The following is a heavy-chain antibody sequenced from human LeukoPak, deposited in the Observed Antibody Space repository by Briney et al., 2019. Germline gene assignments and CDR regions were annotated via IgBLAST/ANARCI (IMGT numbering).Heavy chain of an antibody. D-gene: IGHD1-26*01. V-gene: IGHV4-38-2*02. CDR3: ARVGESGSNDY. J-gene: IGHJ4*02. CDR1: GYSISSGYY. Sequence: SETLSLTCTVSGYSISSGYYWGWIRQPPGKGLEWIGSIYHSGSTYYNPSLKSRVTISVDTSKNQFSLKLSSVTAADTAVYYCARVGESGSNDYWGQGTLVTVSS. CDR2: IYHSGST.